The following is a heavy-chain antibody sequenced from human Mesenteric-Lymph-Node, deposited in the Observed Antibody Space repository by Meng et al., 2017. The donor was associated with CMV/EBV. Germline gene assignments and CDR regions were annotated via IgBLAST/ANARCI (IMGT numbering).Heavy chain of an antibody. CDR2: IRYDGSDK. V-gene: IGHV3-30*02. CDR3: AKDLHYYDSRGVNWFDP. Sequence: GESLKISCAASGFTFSSYGMHWVRQAPGKGLEWVAFIRYDGSDKYYADSVKGRFTISRDNSKNTLYLQMNSLRAEDTAVYYCAKDLHYYDSRGVNWFDPWGQGTLVTVSS. J-gene: IGHJ5*02. CDR1: GFTFSSYG. D-gene: IGHD3-22*01.